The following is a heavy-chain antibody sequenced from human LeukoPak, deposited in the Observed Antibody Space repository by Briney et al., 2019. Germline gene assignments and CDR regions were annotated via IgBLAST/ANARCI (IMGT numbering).Heavy chain of an antibody. Sequence: SETLSLTCAVYGGSFSGYYWSWIRQPPGKGLEWIGEINHSGSTNYNPSLKSRVTISVDTSKNQFSLKLSSVTAADTAVYYCARGLTVVTPSLFGYWGQGTLVTVSS. V-gene: IGHV4-34*01. CDR3: ARGLTVVTPSLFGY. J-gene: IGHJ4*02. D-gene: IGHD2-21*02. CDR1: GGSFSGYY. CDR2: INHSGST.